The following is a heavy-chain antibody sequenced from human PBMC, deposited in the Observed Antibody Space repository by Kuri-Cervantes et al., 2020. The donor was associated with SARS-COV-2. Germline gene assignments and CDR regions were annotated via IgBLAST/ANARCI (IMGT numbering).Heavy chain of an antibody. CDR3: ARTFMGYYYYMDV. CDR2: IYSGGST. CDR1: GFTVSSNY. D-gene: IGHD3-3*02. Sequence: GGSLRLSCAASGFTVSSNYMSWVRQAPGKGLEWVSVIYSGGSTYYADSVKGRFTISRDNAKNSLYLQMNSLRAEDTAVYYCARTFMGYYYYMDVWGKGTTVTVSS. V-gene: IGHV3-66*01. J-gene: IGHJ6*03.